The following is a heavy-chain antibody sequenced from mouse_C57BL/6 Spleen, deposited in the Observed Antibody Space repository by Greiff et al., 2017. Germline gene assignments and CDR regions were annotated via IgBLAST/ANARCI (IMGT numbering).Heavy chain of an antibody. J-gene: IGHJ2*01. CDR1: GYTFTSYW. Sequence: QVQLQQSGAELVKPGASVKMSCKASGYTFTSYWITWVKQRPGQGLEWIGDIYPGSGSTNYNEKFKSKATLTVDTSSSTAYMQLSSLTSEDSAVYYCARFSGSSYRGYYFDYWGQGTTLTVSS. CDR3: ARFSGSSYRGYYFDY. V-gene: IGHV1-55*01. CDR2: IYPGSGST. D-gene: IGHD1-1*01.